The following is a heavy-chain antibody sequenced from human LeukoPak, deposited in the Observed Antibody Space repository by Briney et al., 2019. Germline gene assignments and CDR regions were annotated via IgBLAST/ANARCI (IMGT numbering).Heavy chain of an antibody. CDR3: ARPSCGGDSCHDY. CDR2: ISTSSSST. Sequence: PGGSLRLSCAASGFTFSDYYMSWIRQAPGKGLEWVSYISTSSSSTNYADSVKGRFTVPRGNAKNLLYLQMNSLRAEDTAVYFCARPSCGGDSCHDYWGQGTLVTVSS. J-gene: IGHJ4*02. D-gene: IGHD2-21*01. CDR1: GFTFSDYY. V-gene: IGHV3-11*03.